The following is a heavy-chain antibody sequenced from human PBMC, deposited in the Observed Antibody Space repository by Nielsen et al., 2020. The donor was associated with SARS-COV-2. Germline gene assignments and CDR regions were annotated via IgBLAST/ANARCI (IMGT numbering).Heavy chain of an antibody. CDR3: ARHPDYYDSSGYYRAGGFDY. V-gene: IGHV5-51*01. D-gene: IGHD3-22*01. CDR2: IYPGDSDT. Sequence: GESLKISCKGSGYSFTSYWIGWVRQMPGKGLEWMGIIYPGDSDTRYSPSFQGQVTISADKSISTAYLQWSSLKASDTAMYYCARHPDYYDSSGYYRAGGFDYWGQGTLVTVSS. CDR1: GYSFTSYW. J-gene: IGHJ4*02.